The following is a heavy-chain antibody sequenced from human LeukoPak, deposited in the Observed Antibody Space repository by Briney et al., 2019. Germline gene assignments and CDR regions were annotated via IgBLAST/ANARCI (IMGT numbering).Heavy chain of an antibody. CDR2: INHSGST. CDR3: AGDLNGGPVTD. J-gene: IGHJ4*02. D-gene: IGHD2-21*02. V-gene: IGHV4-34*01. CDR1: GGSFSGYY. Sequence: KPSETLSLTCAVYGGSFSGYYWSWIRQPPGKGLEWIGEINHSGSTNYNPSLKSRVTISVDTSKNQFSLKLSSVTAADTAVYYCAGDLNGGPVTDWGQGTLVTVSS.